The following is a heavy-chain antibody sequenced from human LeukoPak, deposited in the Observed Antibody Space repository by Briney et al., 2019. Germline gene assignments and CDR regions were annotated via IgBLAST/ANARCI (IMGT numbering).Heavy chain of an antibody. Sequence: GASVKVSCKASGYTFTSYDINWVRQATGQGLEWMGWMNPNSGNTGYAQEFQGRVTITRNTSISTAYMELSSLRSEDTAVYYCVTDGGIPARWLDPWGQGTLVTVSS. J-gene: IGHJ5*02. D-gene: IGHD2-21*01. CDR1: GYTFTSYD. CDR3: VTDGGIPARWLDP. V-gene: IGHV1-8*03. CDR2: MNPNSGNT.